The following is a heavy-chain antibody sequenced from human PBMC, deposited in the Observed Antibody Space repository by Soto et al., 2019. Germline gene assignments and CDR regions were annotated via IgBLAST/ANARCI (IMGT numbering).Heavy chain of an antibody. CDR1: GFTFSSYW. D-gene: IGHD5-18*01. CDR3: ARLHGYSFGYADH. J-gene: IGHJ4*02. V-gene: IGHV3-74*03. Sequence: GGSLRLSCAASGFTFSSYWMHWARQAPGKGLVWISYIDAYGSDTKYADSVKGRFTISRDNAKNTVYLLMNSLRVEDTAVYYCARLHGYSFGYADHWGQGTLVTVSS. CDR2: IDAYGSDT.